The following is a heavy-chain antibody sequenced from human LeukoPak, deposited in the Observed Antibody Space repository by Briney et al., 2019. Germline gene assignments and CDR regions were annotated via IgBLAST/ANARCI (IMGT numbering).Heavy chain of an antibody. Sequence: ASVKVSCKASGYTFTGYYMHWVRQAPGQGLEWMGWINPDSGGTNYAQKFQGRVTMTRDTSISTAYMELSRLRSDDTAVYYCAREKDYYDSSGYYYPGDYWGQGTLVTVSS. D-gene: IGHD3-22*01. CDR2: INPDSGGT. J-gene: IGHJ4*02. CDR1: GYTFTGYY. V-gene: IGHV1-2*02. CDR3: AREKDYYDSSGYYYPGDY.